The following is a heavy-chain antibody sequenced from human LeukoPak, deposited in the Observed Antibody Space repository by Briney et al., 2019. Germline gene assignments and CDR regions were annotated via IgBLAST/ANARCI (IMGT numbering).Heavy chain of an antibody. CDR2: ISYDGSNK. J-gene: IGHJ6*02. Sequence: GGSLRLSCAASGFTFSSYGMHWVRQAPGKGLEWVAVISYDGSNKYYADSVKGRFTISRDNSKNTLYLQMNSLRAEDTAVYYCARVPNYYDSAPSYYYYGMDVWGQGTTVTVSS. CDR3: ARVPNYYDSAPSYYYYGMDV. V-gene: IGHV3-30*19. CDR1: GFTFSSYG. D-gene: IGHD3-22*01.